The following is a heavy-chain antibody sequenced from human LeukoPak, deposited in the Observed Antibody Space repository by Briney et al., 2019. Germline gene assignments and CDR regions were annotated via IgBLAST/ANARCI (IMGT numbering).Heavy chain of an antibody. CDR1: GGSISNSNYY. CDR3: ARGSVGFDY. CDR2: IYSTGIT. Sequence: SETLSLTCTVSGGSISNSNYYWAWIRQPPGKGLEWIGSIYSTGITYYNPSLKSRVTISVDTSKNQFSLNLSSVTAADTAVYYCARGSVGFDYWGQGTLVTVSS. V-gene: IGHV4-39*02. J-gene: IGHJ4*02. D-gene: IGHD1-26*01.